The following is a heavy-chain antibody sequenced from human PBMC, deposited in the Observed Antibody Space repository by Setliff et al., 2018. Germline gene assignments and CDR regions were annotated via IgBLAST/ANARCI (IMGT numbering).Heavy chain of an antibody. CDR3: ARDTLALGDITLFDY. J-gene: IGHJ4*02. CDR1: GFTFTDYL. CDR2: INLNTGSI. V-gene: IGHV1-2*02. D-gene: IGHD3-16*01. Sequence: ASVKVSCKASGFTFTDYLMNWMRQAPEQGLEWMGRINLNTGSIFYAQEFQGRVTLTRDTSISTAYMELTGLKYDDTAIYYCARDTLALGDITLFDYWGQGTLVTVSS.